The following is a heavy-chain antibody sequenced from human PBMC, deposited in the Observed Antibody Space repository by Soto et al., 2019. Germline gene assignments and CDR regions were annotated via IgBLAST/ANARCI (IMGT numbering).Heavy chain of an antibody. D-gene: IGHD1-26*01. Sequence: QVQLVESGGGLVQPGRSLRLSCAASGFTFSSYGMHWVRQAPGKGLEWVAVISYDGSNKYYADSVKGRFTISRDNSKNTLYLQMNSLRAEDTAVYYCAKVDYSGRYFDYWGQGTLVTVSS. CDR3: AKVDYSGRYFDY. V-gene: IGHV3-30*18. J-gene: IGHJ4*02. CDR2: ISYDGSNK. CDR1: GFTFSSYG.